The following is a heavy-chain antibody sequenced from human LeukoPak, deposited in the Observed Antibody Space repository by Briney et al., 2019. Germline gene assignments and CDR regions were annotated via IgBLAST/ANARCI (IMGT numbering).Heavy chain of an antibody. J-gene: IGHJ3*02. CDR2: IKSKTDGGTT. D-gene: IGHD5-12*01. Sequence: GGSLRLSCAASGFTFSNAWMSWVRQAPGKGLEWVGRIKSKTDGGTTDYAAPVKGRFTISRDDSKSTLYLRMNSLKTEDTAVYYCTTGFSPDAFDIWGQGTMVTVSS. V-gene: IGHV3-15*01. CDR3: TTGFSPDAFDI. CDR1: GFTFSNAW.